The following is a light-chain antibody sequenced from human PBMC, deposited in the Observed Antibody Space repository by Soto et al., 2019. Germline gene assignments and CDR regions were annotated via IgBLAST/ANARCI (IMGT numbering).Light chain of an antibody. Sequence: DIQMTQSPSTLSASVGERVTITCRASQSVSNWLAWYQQKPGKAPKLLIYDASSLESGVPSRFSGSGSGTEFTLTISSLQPDDFATYYCQQYNSYWWTFGQGTKVDI. J-gene: IGKJ1*01. CDR1: QSVSNW. CDR3: QQYNSYWWT. V-gene: IGKV1-5*01. CDR2: DAS.